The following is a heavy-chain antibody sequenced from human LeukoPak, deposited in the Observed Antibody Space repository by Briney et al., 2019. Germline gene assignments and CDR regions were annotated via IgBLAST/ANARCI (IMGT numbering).Heavy chain of an antibody. CDR2: ISAYNGNT. Sequence: ASVKVSCKASGYTFTSYGISWVGQAPGQGLEWMGWISAYNGNTNYAQKLQGRVTMTTDTSTSTAYMELRSLRSDDTAVYFCARGDYYGSGNYYKKTVDFWGQGALVTVSS. D-gene: IGHD3-10*01. CDR1: GYTFTSYG. J-gene: IGHJ4*02. CDR3: ARGDYYGSGNYYKKTVDF. V-gene: IGHV1-18*01.